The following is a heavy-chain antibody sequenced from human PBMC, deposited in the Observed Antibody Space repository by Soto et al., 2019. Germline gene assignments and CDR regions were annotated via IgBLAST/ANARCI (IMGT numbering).Heavy chain of an antibody. Sequence: QVQLVESGGGVVQPGRSLRLSCAASGFTFSSYAMHWVRQAPGKGLEWVAVISYDGSNKYYADSVKGRFTISRDNSKNPLYLQMNSLRAEDTAVYYCARVSDYEIFDYWGQGTLVTVSS. CDR1: GFTFSSYA. J-gene: IGHJ4*02. CDR2: ISYDGSNK. CDR3: ARVSDYEIFDY. V-gene: IGHV3-30-3*01. D-gene: IGHD5-12*01.